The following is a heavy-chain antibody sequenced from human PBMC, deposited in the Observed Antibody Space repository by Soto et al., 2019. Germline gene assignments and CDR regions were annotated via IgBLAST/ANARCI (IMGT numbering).Heavy chain of an antibody. CDR1: GFTFSSYA. J-gene: IGHJ4*02. V-gene: IGHV3-23*01. D-gene: IGHD3-9*01. Sequence: EVQLLESGGGLVQPGGSLRLSCAASGFTFSSYAMSWVRQAPGKGLEWVSAISGSGGSTYYADSVKGRFTISRDNSKNTLYLQMNSLRAEDTAVYYCAKEGPDVLRYFDWPPYGPFDYWGQGTLVTVSS. CDR3: AKEGPDVLRYFDWPPYGPFDY. CDR2: ISGSGGST.